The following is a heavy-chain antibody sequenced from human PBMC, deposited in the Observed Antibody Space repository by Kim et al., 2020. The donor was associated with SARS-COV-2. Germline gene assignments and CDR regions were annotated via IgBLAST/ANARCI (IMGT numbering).Heavy chain of an antibody. CDR3: ARARITMIVVVRGYFDY. V-gene: IGHV1-2*02. CDR2: INPNSGGT. Sequence: ASVKVSCKASGYTFTGYYMHWVRQAPGQGLEWMGWINPNSGGTNYAQKFQGRVTMTRDTSISTAYMELSRLRSDDTAVYYCARARITMIVVVRGYFDYWGQGTLVTVSS. J-gene: IGHJ4*02. CDR1: GYTFTGYY. D-gene: IGHD3-22*01.